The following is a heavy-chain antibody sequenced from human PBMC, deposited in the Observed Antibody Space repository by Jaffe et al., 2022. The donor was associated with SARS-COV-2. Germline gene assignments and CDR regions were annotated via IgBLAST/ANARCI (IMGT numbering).Heavy chain of an antibody. J-gene: IGHJ4*02. CDR1: GFMFSSYS. CDR3: ARGGMGRWLQLNY. V-gene: IGHV3-7*01. D-gene: IGHD5-18*01. CDR2: IKQDGSEK. Sequence: EVQLVESGGGLVQPGGSLRLSCAASGFMFSSYSMSWVRQAPGKGLEWVANIKQDGSEKYYVDSVKGRFTISRDNANNSLDLQMNSLRAEDTALYYCARGGMGRWLQLNYWGQGTLVTVSS.